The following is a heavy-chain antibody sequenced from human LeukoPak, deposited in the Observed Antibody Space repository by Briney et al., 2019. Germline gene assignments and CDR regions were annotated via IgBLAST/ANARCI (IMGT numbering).Heavy chain of an antibody. J-gene: IGHJ3*02. Sequence: GGSLRLSCAASGFTFSSYAMSWVRQAPGKGLEWVSTISGSDGSTYYADSVKGRFTISRDNSKNTLYLQMNSLRAEDTAVYYCSKGGAYYYDSSGYFSIWGQETMVTVSS. CDR2: ISGSDGST. CDR1: GFTFSSYA. V-gene: IGHV3-23*01. CDR3: SKGGAYYYDSSGYFSI. D-gene: IGHD3-22*01.